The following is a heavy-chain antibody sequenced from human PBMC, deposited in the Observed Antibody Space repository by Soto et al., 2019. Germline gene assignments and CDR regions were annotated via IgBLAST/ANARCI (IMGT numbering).Heavy chain of an antibody. Sequence: GGSLRLSCAASGFTFSSYGMHWVRQAPGKGLEWVAVISYDGSNKYYADSVKGRFTISRDNSKNTLYLQMNSLRAEDKAVYYCLKNFQGYSDGYVCVDYYGMDVWGQGTTVT. CDR2: ISYDGSNK. D-gene: IGHD5-18*01. V-gene: IGHV3-30*18. J-gene: IGHJ6*02. CDR3: LKNFQGYSDGYVCVDYYGMDV. CDR1: GFTFSSYG.